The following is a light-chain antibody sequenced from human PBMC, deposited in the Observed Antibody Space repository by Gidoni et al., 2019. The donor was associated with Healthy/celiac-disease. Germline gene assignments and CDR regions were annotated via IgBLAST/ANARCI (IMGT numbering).Light chain of an antibody. CDR2: AAS. J-gene: IGKJ3*01. CDR1: QGISSY. Sequence: IQLPQSPSFLSASVGDRVTITCRASQGISSYLAWYQQKPGKAPKLLIYAASTLQSGVPSRFSGSGSGTEFTLTSSRLQPEDFATYYCQQLNSYPVTFGPGTKVEIK. V-gene: IGKV1-9*01. CDR3: QQLNSYPVT.